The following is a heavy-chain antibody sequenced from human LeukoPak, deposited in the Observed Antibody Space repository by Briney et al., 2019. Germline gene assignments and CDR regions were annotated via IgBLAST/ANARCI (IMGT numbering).Heavy chain of an antibody. CDR3: AVVMVIHGAWVDY. V-gene: IGHV1-69*04. D-gene: IGHD3-16*01. Sequence: GASVKVSCKASGYTFTSYAMHWVRQAPGQRLEWMGRIIPILGIANYAQKFQGRVTITADESTSTAYMELSSLRSEDTAVYYCAVVMVIHGAWVDYWGQGTLVTVSS. J-gene: IGHJ4*02. CDR2: IIPILGIA. CDR1: GYTFTSYA.